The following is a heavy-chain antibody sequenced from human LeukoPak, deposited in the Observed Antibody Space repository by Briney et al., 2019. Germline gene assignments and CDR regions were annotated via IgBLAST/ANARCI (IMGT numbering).Heavy chain of an antibody. Sequence: SETLSLTCDVYGGSFSGYYWSWIRQPPGKGLEWIGEINHSGSTNYNPSLKSRVTISVDTSKNQFSLKLSSVTAADTAVYYCARGGLGYCSSTSCPPWGQGTLVTVSS. CDR1: GGSFSGYY. CDR2: INHSGST. J-gene: IGHJ5*02. V-gene: IGHV4-34*01. D-gene: IGHD2-2*01. CDR3: ARGGLGYCSSTSCPP.